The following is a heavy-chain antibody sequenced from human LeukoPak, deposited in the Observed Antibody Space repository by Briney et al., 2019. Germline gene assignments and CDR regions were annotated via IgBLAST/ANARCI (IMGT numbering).Heavy chain of an antibody. D-gene: IGHD3-9*01. V-gene: IGHV4-4*02. CDR1: GGPISSSNW. Sequence: SETLSLTCAVSGGPISSSNWWSWVRQPPGKGLEWIGEIYHSGSTNYNPSLKSRVTISVDKSKNQFSLKLSSVTAADTAVYYCATVLRYFDWSDYWGQGTLVTVSS. CDR2: IYHSGST. J-gene: IGHJ4*02. CDR3: ATVLRYFDWSDY.